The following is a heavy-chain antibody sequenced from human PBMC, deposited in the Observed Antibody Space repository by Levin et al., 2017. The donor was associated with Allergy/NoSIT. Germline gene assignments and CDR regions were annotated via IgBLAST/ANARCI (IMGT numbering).Heavy chain of an antibody. CDR2: IYYSGST. J-gene: IGHJ4*02. D-gene: IGHD3-10*01. Sequence: SETLSLTCTVSGGSISGYYWSWIRQPPGKGLEWIGYIYYSGSTNYHPSLKSRVTISVDTSKNQFSLKLSSVTATDTAVYYCARQRITMVRGVITEYYFDYWGQGTLVTVSS. CDR3: ARQRITMVRGVITEYYFDY. CDR1: GGSISGYY. V-gene: IGHV4-59*08.